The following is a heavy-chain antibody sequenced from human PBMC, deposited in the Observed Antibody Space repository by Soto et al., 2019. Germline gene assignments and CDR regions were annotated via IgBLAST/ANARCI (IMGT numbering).Heavy chain of an antibody. V-gene: IGHV4-31*03. Sequence: SETLSLTCFVSGYFIGSGGYYWSWIRHHPGKGLEWIGSFYSSGSIIYNPSLRSRVSITGDMSTNQFSMSLTSVTAADTARYYCARMYSSGSGWFHPWGQGTLVTVSS. CDR3: ARMYSSGSGWFHP. J-gene: IGHJ5*02. CDR1: GYFIGSGGYY. CDR2: FYSSGSI. D-gene: IGHD6-19*01.